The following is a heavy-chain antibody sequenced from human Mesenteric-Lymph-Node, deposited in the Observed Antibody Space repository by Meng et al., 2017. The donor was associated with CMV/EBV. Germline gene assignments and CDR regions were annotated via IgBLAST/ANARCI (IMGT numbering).Heavy chain of an antibody. CDR2: IYSGGST. CDR1: GFTFTTYT. D-gene: IGHD2-15*01. CDR3: ARALGYINWFDP. V-gene: IGHV3-53*01. J-gene: IGHJ5*02. Sequence: GESLKISCAASGFTFTTYTMYWVRQAPGQGLEWVSVIYSGGSTYYADSVKGRFTISRDNSKNTLYLQMNSLRAEDTAVYYCARALGYINWFDPWGQGTLVTVSS.